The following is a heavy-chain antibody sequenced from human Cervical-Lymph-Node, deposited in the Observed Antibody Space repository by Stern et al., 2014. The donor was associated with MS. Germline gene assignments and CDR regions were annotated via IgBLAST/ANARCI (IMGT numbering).Heavy chain of an antibody. V-gene: IGHV1-69*06. Sequence: QVQLVQSGADVKKPGSSLRVSCKASGGISWLRQAPGQGLEWMGGIIPFVGTANYAQNFQGRLTIIADTSTNTTYTELSSLRFDDTAVYYCAGGAGDNWFDPWGQGTLVSVSS. J-gene: IGHJ5*02. D-gene: IGHD3-10*01. CDR2: IIPFVGTA. CDR1: GG. CDR3: AGGAGDNWFDP.